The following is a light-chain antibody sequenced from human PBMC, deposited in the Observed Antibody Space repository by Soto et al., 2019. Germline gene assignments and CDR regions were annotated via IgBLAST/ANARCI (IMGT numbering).Light chain of an antibody. Sequence: QTVMTQPYSVSGDPGGSITISCTGTSSDVGGYKYVSWFQQHPVKAPKLMIYHVTNRPSGVSTRFSGSKSGNTASLTISGLQAEDEADYYCNSYTSRSTYVFGTGTKVTVL. V-gene: IGLV2-14*01. CDR2: HVT. CDR3: NSYTSRSTYV. CDR1: SSDVGGYKY. J-gene: IGLJ1*01.